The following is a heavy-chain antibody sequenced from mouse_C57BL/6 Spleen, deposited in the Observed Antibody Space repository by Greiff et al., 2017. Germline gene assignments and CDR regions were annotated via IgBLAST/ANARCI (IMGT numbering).Heavy chain of an antibody. CDR1: GYTFTSHW. Sequence: QVQLQQSGPELVRPGASVKISCKASGYTFTSHWMQWVRQRPGQGLEWIGAIFPGSGSTYYNEKFKGKATLTVDTSSSTAYMRLSSLASEDSAVYFCARKEASVVAGFDYWGQGTTLTVSS. CDR2: IFPGSGST. J-gene: IGHJ2*01. CDR3: ARKEASVVAGFDY. D-gene: IGHD1-1*01. V-gene: IGHV1-56*01.